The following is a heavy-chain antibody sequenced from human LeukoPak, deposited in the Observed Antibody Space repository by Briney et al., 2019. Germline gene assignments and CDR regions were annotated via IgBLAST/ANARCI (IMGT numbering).Heavy chain of an antibody. D-gene: IGHD2-15*01. CDR1: GYSFGSYG. J-gene: IGHJ3*02. CDR3: AREMWCRDGNCRQNTFDI. Sequence: GASVKVSCKASGYSFGSYGIIWVRQAPGQGLEWMAYISPVNGNRRHAQKIQGRVTLTADTSTNTAHMELRSLTSDDTAVYYCAREMWCRDGNCRQNTFDIWGQGTMVTVSS. V-gene: IGHV1-18*01. CDR2: ISPVNGNR.